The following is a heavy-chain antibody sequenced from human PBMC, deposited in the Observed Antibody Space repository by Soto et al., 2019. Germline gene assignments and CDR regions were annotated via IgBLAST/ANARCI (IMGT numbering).Heavy chain of an antibody. CDR1: GFTFSSYW. J-gene: IGHJ5*02. CDR3: ARHYCSGGSCLFGP. CDR2: IKQDGSEK. Sequence: HPGGSLRLSCAASGFTFSSYWMTWVRQAPGKGLEWVANIKQDGSEKYYVDSVKGRFTISRDNAKNSLYPQMNSLRAEDTAVYYCARHYCSGGSCLFGPWGQGTLVTVSS. D-gene: IGHD2-15*01. V-gene: IGHV3-7*01.